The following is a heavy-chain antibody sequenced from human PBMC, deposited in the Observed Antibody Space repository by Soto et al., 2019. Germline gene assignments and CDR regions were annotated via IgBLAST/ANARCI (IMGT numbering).Heavy chain of an antibody. Sequence: QVQLVESGGGVVQPGRSLRLSCAASGFTFSSYGMHWVRQAPGKGLEWVAVIWYDGSNKYYADSVKGRFTISRDNSKNTLYLQMNSVRAEDTAVYYCARDRSPTRTAGYYYYGMDVWGQGTTVTVSS. D-gene: IGHD6-13*01. CDR2: IWYDGSNK. J-gene: IGHJ6*02. CDR3: ARDRSPTRTAGYYYYGMDV. CDR1: GFTFSSYG. V-gene: IGHV3-33*01.